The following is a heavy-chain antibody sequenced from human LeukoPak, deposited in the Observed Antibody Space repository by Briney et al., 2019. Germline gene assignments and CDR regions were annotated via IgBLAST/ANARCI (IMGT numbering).Heavy chain of an antibody. CDR1: GFTFSSYG. CDR3: AKDLTMNAFDI. J-gene: IGHJ3*02. CDR2: ISYDGSNK. V-gene: IGHV3-30*18. Sequence: GRSLRLSCAASGFTFSSYGMHWVRQAPGKGLEWVAVISYDGSNKYYADSVKGRFTISRDISKNTLYLQMNSLRAEDTAVYYCAKDLTMNAFDIWGQGTMVTVSS. D-gene: IGHD3-22*01.